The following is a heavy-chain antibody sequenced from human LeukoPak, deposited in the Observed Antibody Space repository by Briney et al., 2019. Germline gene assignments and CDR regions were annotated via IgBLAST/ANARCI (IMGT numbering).Heavy chain of an antibody. V-gene: IGHV4-4*07. D-gene: IGHD3-10*01. Sequence: PSETLSLTCTVSGGSISSYYWSWIRQPAGKGLEWIGRIYTSGSTNYNPSLKSRVTMSVDTSKNQFSLKLSSVTAADTAVYYCARLPHGSGSYYPRFDPWGQGTLVTVSS. J-gene: IGHJ5*02. CDR3: ARLPHGSGSYYPRFDP. CDR1: GGSISSYY. CDR2: IYTSGST.